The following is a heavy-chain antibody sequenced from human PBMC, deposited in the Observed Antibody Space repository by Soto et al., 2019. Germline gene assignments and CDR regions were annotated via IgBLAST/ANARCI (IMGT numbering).Heavy chain of an antibody. Sequence: QVQLQESGPGLVKPSGTLSLTCAVSGTSISSNFWWSWVRQPPGKGLEWIGEAHPSGTTNYNPSLESRVTISVDKSNNQLSLNLNSLTAADTAVFFCASHVGVAGTRGFDYWGQGVLVAVSS. CDR2: AHPSGTT. CDR3: ASHVGVAGTRGFDY. CDR1: GTSISSNFW. D-gene: IGHD6-19*01. V-gene: IGHV4-4*02. J-gene: IGHJ4*02.